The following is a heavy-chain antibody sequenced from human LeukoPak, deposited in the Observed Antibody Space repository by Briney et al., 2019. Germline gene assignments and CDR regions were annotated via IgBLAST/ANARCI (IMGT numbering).Heavy chain of an antibody. CDR3: ARVNYDFWSGYLYNWFDP. J-gene: IGHJ5*02. Sequence: SETLSLTCAVYGGSFSGYYWSWIRQPPGKGLEWIGEINHSGSTNYNPSLKSRVTISVDTSKNQFSLKLSSVTAADTAVYYCARVNYDFWSGYLYNWFDPWGRGTLVTVSS. CDR2: INHSGST. V-gene: IGHV4-34*01. CDR1: GGSFSGYY. D-gene: IGHD3-3*01.